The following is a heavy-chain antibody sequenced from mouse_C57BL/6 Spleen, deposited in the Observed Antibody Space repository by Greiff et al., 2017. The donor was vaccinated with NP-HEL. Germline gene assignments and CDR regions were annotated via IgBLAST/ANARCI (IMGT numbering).Heavy chain of an antibody. CDR1: GYTFTDYN. Sequence: EVQLQQSGPELVKPGASVKMSCKASGYTFTDYNMHWVKQSHGKSLEWIGYINPNNGGTSYNQKFKGKATLTVNKSSSTAYRELRSLTSEDSAVYYCANMVTYWYFDVWGTGTTVTVSS. CDR2: INPNNGGT. D-gene: IGHD2-2*01. V-gene: IGHV1-22*01. CDR3: ANMVTYWYFDV. J-gene: IGHJ1*03.